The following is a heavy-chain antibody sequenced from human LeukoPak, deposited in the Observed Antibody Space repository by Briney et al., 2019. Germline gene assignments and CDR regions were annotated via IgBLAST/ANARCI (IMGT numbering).Heavy chain of an antibody. D-gene: IGHD5-24*01. J-gene: IGHJ4*02. CDR2: IYSGGST. CDR3: ARWDAGDGDNSLGGCPDY. Sequence: PGGSLRLSCAASGFTVSSNYMSWVRQAPGKGLEWVSVIYSGGSTYYADSVKGRFTISRDNSKNTLYLQMNSLRAEDTAVYYCARWDAGDGDNSLGGCPDYWGQGTLVTVSS. V-gene: IGHV3-66*01. CDR1: GFTVSSNY.